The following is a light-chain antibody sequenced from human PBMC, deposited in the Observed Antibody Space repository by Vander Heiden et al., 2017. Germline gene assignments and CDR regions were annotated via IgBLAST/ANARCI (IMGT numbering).Light chain of an antibody. V-gene: IGKV1-39*01. J-gene: IGKJ5*01. CDR1: QSISSY. CDR2: AAS. Sequence: DIQLTQSPSSLSASVGDRVPIPCRASQSISSYLNWYQQKPGKAPKLLIYAASSLQSGVPSRFSGSGAGTDFTLTISSLQPEDFATYYCQQSYSTPSTFGQGTRLEIK. CDR3: QQSYSTPST.